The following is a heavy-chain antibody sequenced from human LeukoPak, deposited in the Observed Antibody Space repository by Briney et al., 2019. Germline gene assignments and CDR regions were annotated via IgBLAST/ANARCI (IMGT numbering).Heavy chain of an antibody. CDR2: ISSVSSSI. V-gene: IGHV3-48*01. CDR1: GFTFSNYR. D-gene: IGHD4-17*01. J-gene: IGHJ4*02. Sequence: GGSLRLSCAASGFTFSNYRMNWVRQAPGKGLELVSHISSVSSSIYYADSVKGRFTMSRDNAKNSLYLQMNSLRAEDTAVYHCAREDGDYTVDYWGQGTLVTVSS. CDR3: AREDGDYTVDY.